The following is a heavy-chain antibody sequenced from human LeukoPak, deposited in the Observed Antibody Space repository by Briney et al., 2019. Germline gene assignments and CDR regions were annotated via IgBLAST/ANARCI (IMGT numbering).Heavy chain of an antibody. CDR3: ARVLYGDYSPFDA. CDR1: GFTFSSYG. J-gene: IGHJ4*02. D-gene: IGHD4-17*01. CDR2: IWYDGSNK. V-gene: IGHV3-33*01. Sequence: GGSLRLSCAASGFTFSSYGMHWVRQAPGKGLEWVAVIWYDGSNKYYADSVKGRFTISRDNSKNTLYLQMDSLRAEDTAVYYCARVLYGDYSPFDAWGQGTLVTVSS.